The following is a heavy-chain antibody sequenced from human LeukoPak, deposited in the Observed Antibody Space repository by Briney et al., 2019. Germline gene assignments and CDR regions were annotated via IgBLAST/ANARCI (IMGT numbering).Heavy chain of an antibody. Sequence: PGGSLRLSCAVSGFTFSNYAMHWVRQAPGKGLEWVAVISYDGSHKEFADSVKGRFTISRDNSKNTLYLQMNSLRAEDTALYYCAKDDDGDLRGGCDYWGQGTLVTVSS. J-gene: IGHJ4*02. D-gene: IGHD4-17*01. CDR2: ISYDGSHK. CDR1: GFTFSNYA. V-gene: IGHV3-30*04. CDR3: AKDDDGDLRGGCDY.